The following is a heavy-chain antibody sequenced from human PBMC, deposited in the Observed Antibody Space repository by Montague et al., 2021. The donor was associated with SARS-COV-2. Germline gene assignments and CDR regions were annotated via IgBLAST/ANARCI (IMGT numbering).Heavy chain of an antibody. CDR1: GGPFTNAF. CDR3: AMRGGAPDAFDI. Sequence: SETLSLTCAVYGGPFTNAFWTWLRQPPGKALEWIGDINFRVSTNFSPSLRSRVTISVDTSKNQFSLKLSSVTAADTAVYYCAMRGGAPDAFDIWGQGTMVIVSS. J-gene: IGHJ3*02. D-gene: IGHD4-17*01. V-gene: IGHV4-34*01. CDR2: INFRVST.